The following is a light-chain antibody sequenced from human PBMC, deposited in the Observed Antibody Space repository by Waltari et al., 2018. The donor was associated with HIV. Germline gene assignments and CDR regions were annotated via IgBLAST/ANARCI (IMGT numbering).Light chain of an antibody. Sequence: QSVLTQPPPVSAAPGHEVTISCSGSSPNIGNNYVSWYQQLPGTAPKLLIDDNKKRPSGIPVRFPGSKSGTSATLGITGLQTGDEAEYYCGTWDSSLSAVVFGGGTKLTVL. CDR1: SPNIGNNY. CDR3: GTWDSSLSAVV. J-gene: IGLJ2*01. V-gene: IGLV1-51*01. CDR2: DNK.